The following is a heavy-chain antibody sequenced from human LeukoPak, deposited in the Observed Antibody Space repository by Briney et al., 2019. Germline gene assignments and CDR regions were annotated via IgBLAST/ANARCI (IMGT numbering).Heavy chain of an antibody. J-gene: IGHJ1*01. CDR1: GGSISSSSYY. V-gene: IGHV4-39*01. Sequence: SETLSLTCSVSGGSISSSSYYWGWIRQPPGKGLEWIGEIYYSGRAYCNSSLKSRLTISVDTSWNQFSLTLSSVTAADTGVYYCARRRYYDSTGYLDWGQGTLVSVST. D-gene: IGHD3-22*01. CDR2: IYYSGRA. CDR3: ARRRYYDSTGYLD.